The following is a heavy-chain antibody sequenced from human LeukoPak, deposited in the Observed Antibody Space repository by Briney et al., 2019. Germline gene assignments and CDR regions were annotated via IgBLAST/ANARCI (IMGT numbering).Heavy chain of an antibody. CDR2: ISPSASHR. J-gene: IGHJ5*02. D-gene: IGHD5-18*01. Sequence: GGSLRLSCAASGFPFSDYAMTWVRQAPGKGLEWVASISPSASHRYYADFVGGRFTISRDNSKNTLDLQMSSLRAEDTAVYYCVKDRFGSFDPWGQGTLVTVSS. V-gene: IGHV3-23*01. CDR1: GFPFSDYA. CDR3: VKDRFGSFDP.